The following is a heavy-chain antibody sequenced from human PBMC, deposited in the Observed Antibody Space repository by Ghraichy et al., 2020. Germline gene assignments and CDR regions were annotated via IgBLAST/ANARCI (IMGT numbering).Heavy chain of an antibody. CDR2: ILHTGST. V-gene: IGHV4-4*02. CDR3: ARSGHYSIDY. CDR1: GGSISRGNW. J-gene: IGHJ4*02. Sequence: SETLSLTCAVSGGSISRGNWWSWVRQTPGKGLEWIGEILHTGSTNYNPSLKSRVTISVDNSKNQFSVKVSSVTAADTAVYYCARSGHYSIDYWGQGTLVTVSS. D-gene: IGHD4-11*01.